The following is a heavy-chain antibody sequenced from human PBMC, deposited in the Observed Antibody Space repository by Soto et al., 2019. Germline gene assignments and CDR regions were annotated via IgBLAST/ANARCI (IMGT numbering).Heavy chain of an antibody. Sequence: SQRFYCTGSVFPLHVLAIKWVRQAPGKGLEWVGLIRNQSNQETTESAAAGKGRFTISSDTSNGIAYLQMNSLNIEASAVHYCTWADSPDTAYCSPYRGPRPPVPTSS. CDR2: IRNQSNQETT. V-gene: IGHV3-49*04. J-gene: IGHJ4*02. CDR1: VFPLHVLA. D-gene: IGHD2-8*02. CDR3: TWADSPDTAYCSPY.